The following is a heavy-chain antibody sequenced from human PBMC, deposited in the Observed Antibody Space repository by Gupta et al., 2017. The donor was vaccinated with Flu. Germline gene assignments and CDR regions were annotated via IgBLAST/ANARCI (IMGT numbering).Heavy chain of an antibody. CDR3: ARWNLGHCRSTGCHGDALDV. CDR2: IWYDGSKQ. J-gene: IGHJ3*01. Sequence: QVQLVESEGGVVQAGRSLRLSCVASGFTFRSNGMHWVRPGPGKGLEWVAIIWYDGSKQNYADSVKGRFTISRDNSKNTLYLQMNSLRAEDTAVYYCARWNLGHCRSTGCHGDALDVWGQGTLVTVST. CDR1: GFTFRSNG. D-gene: IGHD2-2*01. V-gene: IGHV3-33*01.